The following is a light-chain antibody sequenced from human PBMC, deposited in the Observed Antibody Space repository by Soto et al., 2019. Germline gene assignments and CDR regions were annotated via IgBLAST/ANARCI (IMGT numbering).Light chain of an antibody. J-gene: IGLJ1*01. Sequence: ALTQPRSVSGSPGQSVTISCTGASSDVGVYNYVSWYQHHPGKAPKLIIYDVTKRPSGVPDRFSGSKSGNTASLTISGLQAEDEADYYCCSYAGSYVFGTGTKVT. CDR2: DVT. CDR1: SSDVGVYNY. CDR3: CSYAGSYV. V-gene: IGLV2-11*01.